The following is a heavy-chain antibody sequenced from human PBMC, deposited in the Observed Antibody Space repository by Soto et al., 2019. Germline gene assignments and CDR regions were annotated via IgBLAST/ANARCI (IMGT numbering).Heavy chain of an antibody. CDR2: ISGSGGST. Sequence: RRLSCAASGFTFSSYAMSWVRQAPGKGLEWVSAISGSGGSTYYADSVKGRFTISRDNSKNTLYLQMNSLRAEDTAVYYCANLPNPNYRGYDAFDIWGQGTMVTVSS. CDR1: GFTFSSYA. CDR3: ANLPNPNYRGYDAFDI. J-gene: IGHJ3*02. V-gene: IGHV3-23*01. D-gene: IGHD1-7*01.